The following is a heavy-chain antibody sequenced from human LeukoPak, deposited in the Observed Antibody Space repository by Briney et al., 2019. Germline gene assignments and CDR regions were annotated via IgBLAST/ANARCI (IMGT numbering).Heavy chain of an antibody. Sequence: PGGSLRLSCAASGFTFSIYAMSWVRQAPGKGLEWVSAISDSGGSTYYADSVKGRFTISRDNAENSLYLQMNSLRAEDTAVYFCARDKGGYNYEYYFDSWGQGALVTVSS. J-gene: IGHJ4*02. CDR2: ISDSGGST. CDR1: GFTFSIYA. CDR3: ARDKGGYNYEYYFDS. D-gene: IGHD5-18*01. V-gene: IGHV3-23*01.